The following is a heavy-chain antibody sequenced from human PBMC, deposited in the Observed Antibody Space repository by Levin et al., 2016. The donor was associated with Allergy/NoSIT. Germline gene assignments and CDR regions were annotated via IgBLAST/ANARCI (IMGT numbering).Heavy chain of an antibody. V-gene: IGHV3-30*15. Sequence: GESLKISCAASGLRIGTNVMHWVRQAPGKGLEWVAAISYDGKNQQYVDSVKGRFTISRDNSKNSLFLQMSNLRPEDTAVYFCARVPAATAFHYRMDVWGQGTTVTVSS. CDR1: GLRIGTNV. J-gene: IGHJ6*02. CDR3: ARVPAATAFHYRMDV. D-gene: IGHD2-15*01. CDR2: ISYDGKNQ.